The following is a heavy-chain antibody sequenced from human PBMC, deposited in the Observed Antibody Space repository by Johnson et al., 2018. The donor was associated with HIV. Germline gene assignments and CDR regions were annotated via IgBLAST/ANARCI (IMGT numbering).Heavy chain of an antibody. CDR3: ARDPICTGGVCYAFDI. CDR1: GFTVSSNY. D-gene: IGHD2-8*02. V-gene: IGHV3-20*04. J-gene: IGHJ3*02. CDR2: INWNGGST. Sequence: VQLVESGGGLVQPGGSLRLSCAASGFTVSSNYMSWVRQAPGKGLEWVSGINWNGGSTGYADSVKGRFTISRDNAKNSLYLQMNSLRAEDTALYYCARDPICTGGVCYAFDIWGQGTMVTVSS.